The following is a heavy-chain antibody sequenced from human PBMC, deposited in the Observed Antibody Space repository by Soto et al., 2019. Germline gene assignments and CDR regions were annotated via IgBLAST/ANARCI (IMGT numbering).Heavy chain of an antibody. CDR3: AKEETVISHYYYYYGMDV. CDR1: GITFSSYA. Sequence: EVQLLESGGGLVQPGGSLRLSCAASGITFSSYAMNWVRQAPGKGLEWVSVISGTGGITYHADSVKGRFTISRDNSKNTLYLQMDSLRAEDTAVYFCAKEETVISHYYYYYGMDVWGQGTTVTVSS. CDR2: ISGTGGIT. D-gene: IGHD4-4*01. V-gene: IGHV3-23*01. J-gene: IGHJ6*02.